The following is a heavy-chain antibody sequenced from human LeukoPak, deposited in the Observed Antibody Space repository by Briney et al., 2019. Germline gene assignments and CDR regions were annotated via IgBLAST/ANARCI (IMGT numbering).Heavy chain of an antibody. V-gene: IGHV3-66*01. CDR3: LITFGGVIVNDY. CDR2: IYSGGST. Sequence: GGSLRLSCAASGFTVSSNYMSWVRQAPGKGLEWVSVIYSGGSTYYADSVKGRFTISRDNSKNTLYLQMNSLRAEDTAVYYCLITFGGVIVNDYWGQGTLVTVSS. D-gene: IGHD3-16*02. CDR1: GFTVSSNY. J-gene: IGHJ4*02.